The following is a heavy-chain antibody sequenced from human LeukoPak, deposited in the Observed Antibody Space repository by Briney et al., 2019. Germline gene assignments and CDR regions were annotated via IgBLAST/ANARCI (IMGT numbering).Heavy chain of an antibody. CDR1: GYSFTSYW. CDR3: ARLRGSRTVKNWFDP. Sequence: GESLKISCKGSGYSFTSYWIGWVRQMPGKGLEWMGIIYPGDSDTGYSPSFQGQVTISADKSISTAYLQWSSLKASDTAMYYCARLRGSRTVKNWFDPWGQGTLVTVSS. D-gene: IGHD3-10*01. J-gene: IGHJ5*02. V-gene: IGHV5-51*01. CDR2: IYPGDSDT.